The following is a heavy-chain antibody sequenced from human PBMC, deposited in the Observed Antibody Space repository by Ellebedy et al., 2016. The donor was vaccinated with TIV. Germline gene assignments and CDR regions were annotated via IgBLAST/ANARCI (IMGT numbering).Heavy chain of an antibody. D-gene: IGHD2-8*01. CDR3: ARDVATIQLMVSGYGMDV. CDR2: IYSGGRE. CDR1: GFTVSSYY. J-gene: IGHJ6*02. Sequence: GGSLRLSCAASGFTVSSYYMSWVRQAPGKGLDWVSIIYSGGREYYGDSVKGRFTISRDNSKNTLFLQMNSLRAEDTAVYFCARDVATIQLMVSGYGMDVWGRGTTVTVSS. V-gene: IGHV3-66*01.